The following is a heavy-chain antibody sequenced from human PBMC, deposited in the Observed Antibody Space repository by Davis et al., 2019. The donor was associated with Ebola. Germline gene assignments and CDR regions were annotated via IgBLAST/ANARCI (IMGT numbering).Heavy chain of an antibody. CDR1: GFTFSGSA. CDR3: TRFGYYDSSGYTLLDV. J-gene: IGHJ6*02. CDR2: IRSKANSYAT. Sequence: GESLKISCAASGFTFSGSAMHWVRQASGKGLEWVGRIRSKANSYATAYAASVKGRFTISRDDSKNTAYLQMNSLKTEDTAVYYCTRFGYYDSSGYTLLDVWGQGTTVTVSS. D-gene: IGHD3-22*01. V-gene: IGHV3-73*01.